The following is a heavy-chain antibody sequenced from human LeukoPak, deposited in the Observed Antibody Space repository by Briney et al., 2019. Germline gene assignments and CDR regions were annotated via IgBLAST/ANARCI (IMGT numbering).Heavy chain of an antibody. D-gene: IGHD1-26*01. CDR3: ARDGGSYMNWFDP. Sequence: GASVKVSCKASGYTFTGYYMHWVRQAPGQGLEWMGWINPNSGGTNYAQKFQGRVTMTRDTSISTAYMELSRLRSDDTAVYYCARDGGSYMNWFDPWGQGTLVTVSS. CDR1: GYTFTGYY. J-gene: IGHJ5*02. CDR2: INPNSGGT. V-gene: IGHV1-2*02.